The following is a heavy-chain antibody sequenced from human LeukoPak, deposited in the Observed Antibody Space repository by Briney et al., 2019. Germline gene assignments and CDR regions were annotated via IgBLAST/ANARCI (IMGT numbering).Heavy chain of an antibody. J-gene: IGHJ4*02. V-gene: IGHV5-51*01. D-gene: IGHD3-10*01. CDR3: ARQSRDGSKTRGYYFDY. CDR1: GYSFTSYW. CDR2: IYPGDSDT. Sequence: GESLKISCKGSGYSFTSYWIGWVRQMPGEGLEWMGIIYPGDSDTRYSPSFQGQVTISADKSISTVYLQWSSLKASDTAMYYCARQSRDGSKTRGYYFDYWGQGTLVTVS.